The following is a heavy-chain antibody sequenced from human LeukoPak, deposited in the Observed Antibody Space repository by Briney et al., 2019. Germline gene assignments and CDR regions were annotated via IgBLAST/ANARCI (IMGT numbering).Heavy chain of an antibody. CDR1: GFTFSGYG. CDR2: ISSDGGST. J-gene: IGHJ4*02. CDR3: VLAPTCRLIFYFDS. V-gene: IGHV3-64D*09. Sequence: GGSLRLSCSASGFTFSGYGMHWVRQAPGKGLEYVSAISSDGGSTYYADSVKGRFTISRDNSKSTLFLQMSSLRAEDTAVYYCVLAPTCRLIFYFDSWGQGTLVTVSS. D-gene: IGHD2/OR15-2a*01.